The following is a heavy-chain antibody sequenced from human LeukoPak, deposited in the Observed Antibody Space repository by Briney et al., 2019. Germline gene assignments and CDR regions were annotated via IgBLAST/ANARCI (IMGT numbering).Heavy chain of an antibody. V-gene: IGHV3-30*02. D-gene: IGHD3-3*01. CDR1: GFTFSSYG. CDR2: IRYDGSNK. J-gene: IGHJ4*02. Sequence: GGSLRLSCAASGFTFSSYGMHWVRQAPGKVLEWVAFIRYDGSNKYYADSVKGRFTISRDNSKNTLYLQMNSLRAEDTAVYYCAKEGYYDFWSGYRHPFDYWGQGTLVTVSS. CDR3: AKEGYYDFWSGYRHPFDY.